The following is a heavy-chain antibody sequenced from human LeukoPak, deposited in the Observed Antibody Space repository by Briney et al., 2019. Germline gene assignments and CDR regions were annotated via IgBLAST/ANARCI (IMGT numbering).Heavy chain of an antibody. Sequence: QPGRSLRLSCTASGCTFGDYAMCWVRQAPGKGRGWVGFIRSKAYGGTTEYAASVKVRFTISRDDSKSIAYLQRNSLKTEDTAVYYCTRDPPYYYGSGSYFDYWGQGTLVTVSS. CDR1: GCTFGDYA. V-gene: IGHV3-49*04. D-gene: IGHD3-10*01. CDR3: TRDPPYYYGSGSYFDY. CDR2: IRSKAYGGTT. J-gene: IGHJ4*02.